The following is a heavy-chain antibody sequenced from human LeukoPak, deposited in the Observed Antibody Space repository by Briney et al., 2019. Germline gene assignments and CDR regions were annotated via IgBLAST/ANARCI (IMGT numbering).Heavy chain of an antibody. CDR3: ARLATQTIWSGYGYFYYYMDV. D-gene: IGHD3-3*01. CDR2: INHSGST. Sequence: PSETLSLTCDVYGGSFTAYYWSWIRQPPGKGLEWIGEINHSGSTNYNSSLKSRVTISVDTSKNQFSLKMSSVTAADTAVYYCARLATQTIWSGYGYFYYYMDVWGKGTTVTVSS. CDR1: GGSFTAYY. J-gene: IGHJ6*03. V-gene: IGHV4-34*01.